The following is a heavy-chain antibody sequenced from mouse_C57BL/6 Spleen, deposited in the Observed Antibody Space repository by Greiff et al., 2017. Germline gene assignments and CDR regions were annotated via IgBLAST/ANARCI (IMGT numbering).Heavy chain of an antibody. D-gene: IGHD2-4*01. V-gene: IGHV1-26*01. CDR1: GYTFTDYY. CDR3: ATGGLRHYAMDY. J-gene: IGHJ4*01. Sequence: VQLQQSGPELVKPGASVKISCKASGYTFTDYYMNWVKQSHGKSLEWIGDINPNNGGTSYNQKFKGKATLTVDKSSSTAYMELRSLTSEDSAVYYCATGGLRHYAMDYWGQGTSVTVSS. CDR2: INPNNGGT.